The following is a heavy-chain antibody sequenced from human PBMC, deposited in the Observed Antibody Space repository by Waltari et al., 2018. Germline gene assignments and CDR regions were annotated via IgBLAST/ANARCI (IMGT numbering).Heavy chain of an antibody. Sequence: EVQLLESGGGLVQPGGSLRLSCAASGFTFTSYALSWFRQAPGKGLEWVSAISGSGGSTYYADSVKGRFTISRDNSKNTLYLQMNSLRAEDTAVYYCASRVIAAAGFDYWGQGTLVTVSS. V-gene: IGHV3-23*01. J-gene: IGHJ4*02. CDR1: GFTFTSYA. D-gene: IGHD6-13*01. CDR2: ISGSGGST. CDR3: ASRVIAAAGFDY.